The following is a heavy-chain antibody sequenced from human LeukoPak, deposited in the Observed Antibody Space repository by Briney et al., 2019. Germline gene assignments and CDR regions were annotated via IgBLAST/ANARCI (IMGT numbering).Heavy chain of an antibody. V-gene: IGHV4-34*01. CDR1: GGSFSGYY. CDR2: INHSGST. J-gene: IGHJ4*02. CDR3: ARASSY. Sequence: PSETLSLTCAVYGGSFSGYYWSWIRQPPGKGLEWIGEINHSGSTNYNPSLKSRVTISVDTSKNQFSLKLSSVTAADTAVYYCARASSYWGREPWSPSPQ. D-gene: IGHD6-6*01.